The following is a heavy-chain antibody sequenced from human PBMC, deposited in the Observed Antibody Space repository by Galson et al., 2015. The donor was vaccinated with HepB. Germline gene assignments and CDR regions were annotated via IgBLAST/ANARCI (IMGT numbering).Heavy chain of an antibody. Sequence: SVKVSCKASGYTFTSYYMHWVRQAPGQGLEWMGIINPSGGSTSYAQKFQGRVTMTRDTSTSTVYMELSSLRSEDTAVYYCARDVVVAATGLIYYYYGMDVWGQGTTVTVSS. CDR3: ARDVVVAATGLIYYYYGMDV. J-gene: IGHJ6*02. CDR1: GYTFTSYY. D-gene: IGHD2-15*01. V-gene: IGHV1-46*01. CDR2: INPSGGST.